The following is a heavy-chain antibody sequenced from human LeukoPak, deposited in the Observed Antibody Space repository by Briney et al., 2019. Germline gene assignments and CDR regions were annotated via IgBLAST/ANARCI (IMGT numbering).Heavy chain of an antibody. Sequence: GGSLRLSCAASGFTFSSFGMHWVRQAPGKGLEWVAVISYDGNNKYYADSVKGRFTISRDNSKNTLYVQMISLRAEDTAMYYCARDPHHYGSGSYPNWFDPWGQGTLVTVSS. CDR2: ISYDGNNK. CDR3: ARDPHHYGSGSYPNWFDP. D-gene: IGHD3-10*01. CDR1: GFTFSSFG. V-gene: IGHV3-30*03. J-gene: IGHJ5*02.